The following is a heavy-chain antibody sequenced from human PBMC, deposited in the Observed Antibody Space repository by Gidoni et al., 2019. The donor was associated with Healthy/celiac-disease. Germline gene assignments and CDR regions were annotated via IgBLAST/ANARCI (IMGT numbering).Heavy chain of an antibody. CDR3: ATSGYSYGSVDDAFDI. CDR2: ISYDGSNK. V-gene: IGHV3-30*03. D-gene: IGHD5-18*01. Sequence: QVQLVESGGGVVQPGRSLRLSCAASGFTFSSHGMHWVRQAPGKGLEWVAVISYDGSNKYYADSVKGRFTISRDNSKNTLYLQMNSLRAEDTAVYYCATSGYSYGSVDDAFDIWGQGTMVTVSS. CDR1: GFTFSSHG. J-gene: IGHJ3*02.